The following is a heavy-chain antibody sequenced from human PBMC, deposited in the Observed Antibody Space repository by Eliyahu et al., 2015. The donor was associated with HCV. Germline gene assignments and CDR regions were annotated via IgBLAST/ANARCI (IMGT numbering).Heavy chain of an antibody. V-gene: IGHV4-59*01. CDR2: IHYSGST. Sequence: QVQLQESGPGLVKPSETLSLTCTVSGGSISXYYWSWIRQPPGKGLEWIGYIHYSGSTNYNPSLKNRVTISVDTSKNQFSLNLTSVTAADTAVYYCASGGGGIAVAGTGGWFDPWGQGTLITVSS. D-gene: IGHD6-19*01. CDR3: ASGGGGIAVAGTGGWFDP. J-gene: IGHJ5*02. CDR1: GGSISXYY.